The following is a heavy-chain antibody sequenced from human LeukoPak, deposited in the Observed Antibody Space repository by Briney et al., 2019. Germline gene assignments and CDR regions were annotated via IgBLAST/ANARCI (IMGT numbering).Heavy chain of an antibody. D-gene: IGHD6-13*01. CDR1: GFTFDDYA. CDR3: AKASSSWYVTSDY. J-gene: IGHJ4*02. CDR2: ISWNSGSI. V-gene: IGHV3-9*01. Sequence: GGSLRLSCAASGFTFDDYAMHWVRPAPGKGLELVSVISWNSGSIGYADSVKGRFTISRDNAKNSLYLQMNSLRAEDTALYYCAKASSSWYVTSDYCGQGTLVTVSS.